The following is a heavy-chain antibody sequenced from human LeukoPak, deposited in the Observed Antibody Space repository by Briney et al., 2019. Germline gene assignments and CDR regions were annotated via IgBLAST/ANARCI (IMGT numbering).Heavy chain of an antibody. CDR1: GFTFSNSV. CDR3: ARESYGSGHCAAFGI. J-gene: IGHJ3*02. Sequence: GGSLRLSCAASGFTFSNSVMHWVRQAPGKGREWVAGISDDGSSEHYADSVKGRFTISRDNSDNTLYVQMNSLRVEDTAVYYCARESYGSGHCAAFGIWGQGTLVTVSS. D-gene: IGHD3-16*01. CDR2: ISDDGSSE. V-gene: IGHV3-30*04.